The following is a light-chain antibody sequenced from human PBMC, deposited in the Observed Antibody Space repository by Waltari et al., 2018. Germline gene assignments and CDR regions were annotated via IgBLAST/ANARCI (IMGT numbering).Light chain of an antibody. V-gene: IGLV2-8*01. J-gene: IGLJ1*01. Sequence: QSALTQPPSASGSLGQSLTIPCTGTSRDIGSYDYVSWYQQHPGKAPNLLISDVSKRPSGVPDRFSDSRSDNTASLTVSGLQAEDEADYYCSSYAGSNSFYVFGSGTRVTVL. CDR2: DVS. CDR1: SRDIGSYDY. CDR3: SSYAGSNSFYV.